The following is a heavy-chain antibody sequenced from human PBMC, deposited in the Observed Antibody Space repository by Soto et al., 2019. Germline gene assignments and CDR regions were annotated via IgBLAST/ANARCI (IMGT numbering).Heavy chain of an antibody. CDR1: GFTFSSYG. V-gene: IGHV3-33*01. J-gene: IGHJ4*02. CDR3: ARDQKHYDFWSGYQFDY. D-gene: IGHD3-3*01. Sequence: GGSLRLSCAASGFTFSSYGMHWVRQAPGKGLEWVAVIWYDGSNKYYADSVKGRFTISRDNSKNTLYLQMNSLRAEDTAVYYCARDQKHYDFWSGYQFDYWGQGTLVTVSS. CDR2: IWYDGSNK.